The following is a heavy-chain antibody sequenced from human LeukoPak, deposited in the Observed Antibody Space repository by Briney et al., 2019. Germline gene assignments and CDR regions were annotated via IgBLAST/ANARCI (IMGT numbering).Heavy chain of an antibody. V-gene: IGHV1-18*01. Sequence: GSVKVSCKASGYIFTNFGISWVRQARGQGLEWMGWISGYNGNTKYVQKFQGRVTMTTDTSTSTAYMELRSLRSDDTAVYYCARAGSSSWYSNYYYMDVWGKGTTVTVSS. CDR3: ARAGSSSWYSNYYYMDV. CDR2: ISGYNGNT. D-gene: IGHD6-13*01. J-gene: IGHJ6*03. CDR1: GYIFTNFG.